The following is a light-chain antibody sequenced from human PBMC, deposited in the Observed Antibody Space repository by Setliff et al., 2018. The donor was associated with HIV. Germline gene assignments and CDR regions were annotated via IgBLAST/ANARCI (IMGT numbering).Light chain of an antibody. CDR3: SSYAGSNDLV. CDR1: SSDVGGYNY. J-gene: IGLJ2*01. Sequence: SVLTQPPSASGSPGQSVTISCTGTSSDVGGYNYVSWYQQHPGKAPKLLIYEVSERPSGVPDRFSGSKSGNTASLTVSGLQAEDEADYYCSSYAGSNDLVFGGGTRSPS. CDR2: EVS. V-gene: IGLV2-8*01.